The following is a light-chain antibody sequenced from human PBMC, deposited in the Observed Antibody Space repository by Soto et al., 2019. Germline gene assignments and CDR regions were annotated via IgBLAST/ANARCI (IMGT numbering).Light chain of an antibody. CDR2: GTS. Sequence: EIVLTQSPGTLSLSPGERATLSCRASQSVNSAYLAWYQHKPGQAPRLLIYGTSTRATDIPDRFSGSGSGTDFTLTISRLEPEDFAVYYCHQYGISPPFTFGPGTKVDIK. J-gene: IGKJ3*01. CDR3: HQYGISPPFT. CDR1: QSVNSAY. V-gene: IGKV3-20*01.